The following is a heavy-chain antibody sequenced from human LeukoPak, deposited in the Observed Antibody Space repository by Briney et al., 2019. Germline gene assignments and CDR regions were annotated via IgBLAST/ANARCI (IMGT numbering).Heavy chain of an antibody. V-gene: IGHV4-34*01. CDR1: GGSFSGYY. CDR2: INHSGST. J-gene: IGHJ2*01. D-gene: IGHD3-10*01. CDR3: ARGSGFSRYFDL. Sequence: SETLSLTSAAYGGSFSGYYWSWIRQPPGKGLEWIGEINHSGSTNYNPSLKSRVTISVDTSKNQFSLKLSSVTAADTAVYYCARGSGFSRYFDLWGRGTLVTVSS.